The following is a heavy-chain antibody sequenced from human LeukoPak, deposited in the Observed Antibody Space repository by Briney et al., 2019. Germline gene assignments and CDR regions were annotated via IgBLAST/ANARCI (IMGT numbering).Heavy chain of an antibody. Sequence: NPSETLSLTCTVSGGSLGYDYWSWIRQTPGKGLEWIGYIYYSGSTNYNPSLKSRVTISVDTSKNQFSLKLSSVTAADTAVYYCARVGPQYVGVPRKFDPWGQGTLVTVSS. CDR1: GGSLGYDY. V-gene: IGHV4-59*01. CDR3: ARVGPQYVGVPRKFDP. CDR2: IYYSGST. J-gene: IGHJ5*02. D-gene: IGHD3-10*01.